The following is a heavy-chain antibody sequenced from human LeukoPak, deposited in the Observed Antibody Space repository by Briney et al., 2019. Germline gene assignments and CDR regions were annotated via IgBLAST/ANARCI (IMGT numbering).Heavy chain of an antibody. J-gene: IGHJ6*03. CDR3: ARADLGYCSSTSCQKVYYYYYYMDV. V-gene: IGHV1-18*01. Sequence: ASVKVSCKASGYTFTSYGISWVRQAPGQGLERMGWISAYNGNTNYAQKLQGRVTMTTDTSTSTAYMELRSLRSDDTAVYYCARADLGYCSSTSCQKVYYYYYYMDVWGKGTTVTVSS. D-gene: IGHD2-2*01. CDR1: GYTFTSYG. CDR2: ISAYNGNT.